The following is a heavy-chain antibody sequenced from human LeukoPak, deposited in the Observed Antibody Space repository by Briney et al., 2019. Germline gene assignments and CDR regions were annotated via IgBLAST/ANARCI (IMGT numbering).Heavy chain of an antibody. D-gene: IGHD2-2*02. CDR3: ARAPPLGYCSSTSCYTTGSYFDY. Sequence: PSETLSLTCAVYGGSFSGYYWSWIRQPPGKGLEWIGEINHSGSTYYNPSLKSRVTISVDTSKNQFSLKLSSVTAADTAVYYCARAPPLGYCSSTSCYTTGSYFDYWGQGTLVTVSS. V-gene: IGHV4-34*09. CDR2: INHSGST. J-gene: IGHJ4*02. CDR1: GGSFSGYY.